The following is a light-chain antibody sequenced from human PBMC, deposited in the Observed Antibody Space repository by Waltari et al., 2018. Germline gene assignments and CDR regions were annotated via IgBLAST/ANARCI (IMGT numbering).Light chain of an antibody. CDR2: DDS. J-gene: IGLJ2*01. CDR3: QVWDSSSDHVV. V-gene: IGLV3-21*02. Sequence: SYVLTQAPSVSVAPGQTARVTCGGNYIGAKSVHWYQQKPGQAPGLVVYDDSDRPSGIPERFSGSNSGSTATLTISRVEAGDEADYYCQVWDSSSDHVVFGGGTKLTVL. CDR1: YIGAKS.